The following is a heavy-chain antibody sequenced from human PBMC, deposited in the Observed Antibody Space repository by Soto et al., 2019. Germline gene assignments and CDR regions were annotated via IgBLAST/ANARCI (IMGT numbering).Heavy chain of an antibody. CDR3: ARLTYSGYDCGFDY. Sequence: ETLSLTCTVSGGSVSSDSYYWSWIRQPPGKGLEWIGYIYYSGSTNYNPSLKSRVTISVDTSKNQFSLKLSSVTAADTAVYYCARLTYSGYDCGFDYWGQGTLVTVSS. J-gene: IGHJ4*02. CDR1: GGSVSSDSYY. D-gene: IGHD5-12*01. V-gene: IGHV4-61*01. CDR2: IYYSGST.